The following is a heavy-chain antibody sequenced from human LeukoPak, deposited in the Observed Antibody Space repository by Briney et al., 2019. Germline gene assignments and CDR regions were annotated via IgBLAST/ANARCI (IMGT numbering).Heavy chain of an antibody. J-gene: IGHJ3*02. CDR3: ARPSSGRLTGHAFDI. D-gene: IGHD7-27*01. CDR1: GSSFSKFH. V-gene: IGHV1-18*01. CDR2: IDGYNGNT. Sequence: ASVKVSCQASGSSFSKFHISWVRQAPGQGLEWMGWIDGYNGNTFYAPKFQGRVTLTTDTSTSTAYMELRSLRSDDTAVYYCARPSSGRLTGHAFDIWGQGAMVTVSS.